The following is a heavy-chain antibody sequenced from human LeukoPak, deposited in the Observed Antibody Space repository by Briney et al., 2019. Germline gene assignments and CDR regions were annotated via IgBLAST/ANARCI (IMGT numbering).Heavy chain of an antibody. D-gene: IGHD3-3*01. Sequence: ASVKVSCKVSGYTLTELSMHWVRQAPGKGLEWMGGFDPEDGETIYAQKFQGRVTMTEDTSTDTAYMELSSLRSEDTAVYYCARDSHYDFWSGYYSYYYGMDVWGQGTTVTVSS. CDR2: FDPEDGET. J-gene: IGHJ6*02. V-gene: IGHV1-24*01. CDR1: GYTLTELS. CDR3: ARDSHYDFWSGYYSYYYGMDV.